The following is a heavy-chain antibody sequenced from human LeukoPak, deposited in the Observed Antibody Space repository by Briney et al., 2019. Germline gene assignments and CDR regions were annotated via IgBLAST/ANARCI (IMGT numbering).Heavy chain of an antibody. V-gene: IGHV3-30*18. CDR2: ISYDGSNK. Sequence: GRSLRLSCAASEFTFSSYGMHWVRQAPGKGLEWVAVISYDGSNKYYADSVKGRFTISRDNSKNTLYLQMNSLRAEDTAVYYCAKGAVSYSYAPRDYFDYWGQGTLVTVSS. D-gene: IGHD5-18*01. CDR1: EFTFSSYG. CDR3: AKGAVSYSYAPRDYFDY. J-gene: IGHJ4*02.